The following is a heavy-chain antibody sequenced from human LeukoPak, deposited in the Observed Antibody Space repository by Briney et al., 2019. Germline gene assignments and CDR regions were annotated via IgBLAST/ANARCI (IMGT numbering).Heavy chain of an antibody. CDR1: GYSISGGYY. CDR3: AREGIAAPEYFQH. D-gene: IGHD6-13*01. V-gene: IGHV4-38-2*02. CDR2: IYHSGST. J-gene: IGHJ1*01. Sequence: SETLSLTCAVSGYSISGGYYWGWIRQPPGKGLEWIGSIYHSGSTYYNPSLKSRVTISVDTSKNQFSLKLSSVTAADTAVYYCAREGIAAPEYFQHWGQGTLVTVSS.